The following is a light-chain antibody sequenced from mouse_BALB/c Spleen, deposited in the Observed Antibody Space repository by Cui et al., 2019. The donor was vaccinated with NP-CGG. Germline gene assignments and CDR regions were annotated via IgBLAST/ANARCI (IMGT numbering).Light chain of an antibody. CDR2: GTN. V-gene: IGLV1*01. CDR1: IGAVTTSNY. Sequence: QAVVTHESALTTSPGETVTLTCRSSIGAVTTSNYANWVQEKPDHLFTGLIGGTNNRAPGVPARFSGSLIGDKAALIIIGAQTEDEAIYFCALWYSNHWVFGGGTKLTVL. CDR3: ALWYSNHWV. J-gene: IGLJ1*01.